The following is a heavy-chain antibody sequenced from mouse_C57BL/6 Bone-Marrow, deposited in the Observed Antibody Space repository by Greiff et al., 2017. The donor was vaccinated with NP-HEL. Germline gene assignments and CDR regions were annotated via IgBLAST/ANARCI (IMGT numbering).Heavy chain of an antibody. Sequence: QVQLQQSGAELVRPGASVTLSCKASGYTFTDYEMHWVKQTPVHGLEWIGAIDPETGGTAYNQKFKGKAILTADKSSSTAYMELRSLTSEDSAVYYCTIYYSNYCYAMDYWVKEPQSPSPQ. D-gene: IGHD2-5*01. CDR2: IDPETGGT. J-gene: IGHJ4*01. CDR1: GYTFTDYE. CDR3: TIYYSNYCYAMDY. V-gene: IGHV1-15*01.